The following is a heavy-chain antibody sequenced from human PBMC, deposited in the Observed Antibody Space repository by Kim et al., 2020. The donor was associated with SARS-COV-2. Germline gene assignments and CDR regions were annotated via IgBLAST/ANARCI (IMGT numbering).Heavy chain of an antibody. V-gene: IGHV3-72*01. CDR1: GFTFSAHY. CDR2: IRQKTYSYST. J-gene: IGHJ4*02. CDR3: ARAGHYGALSILDY. Sequence: GGSLRLSCAASGFTFSAHYMDWVRQAPGKGLEWIGRIRQKTYSYSTEYAASVKGRFTVSRDDSKNSLFLQMNSLKTEDTAVYFCARAGHYGALSILDYWGQGILVAVSS. D-gene: IGHD3-22*01.